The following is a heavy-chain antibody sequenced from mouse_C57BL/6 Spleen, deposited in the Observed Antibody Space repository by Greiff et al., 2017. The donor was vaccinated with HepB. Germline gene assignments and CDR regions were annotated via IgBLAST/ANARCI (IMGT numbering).Heavy chain of an antibody. D-gene: IGHD1-1*01. CDR2: IYPGSGST. J-gene: IGHJ2*01. CDR3: AREEFITTVVATSYYFDY. Sequence: QVQLQQPGAELVKPGASVKMSCKASGYTFTSYWITWVKQSPGQGLEWIGDIYPGSGSTNYNEKFKSKATLTVDTSSSTAYMQLSSLTSEDSAVYYCAREEFITTVVATSYYFDYWGQGTTLTVSS. V-gene: IGHV1-55*01. CDR1: GYTFTSYW.